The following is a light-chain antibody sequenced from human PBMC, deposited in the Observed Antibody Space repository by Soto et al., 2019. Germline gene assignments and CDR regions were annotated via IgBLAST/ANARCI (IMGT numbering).Light chain of an antibody. Sequence: QSVLTQPASVSASPGQSITISCTGTSSDVGAYNSVSWYQQQPGKAPQLMIYDVSYRPSGISSRFSGSKSGNTASLTISGLQAEDEADYYCSSYTRASTRVFGGGTKLTVL. CDR3: SSYTRASTRV. V-gene: IGLV2-14*01. CDR2: DVS. J-gene: IGLJ2*01. CDR1: SSDVGAYNS.